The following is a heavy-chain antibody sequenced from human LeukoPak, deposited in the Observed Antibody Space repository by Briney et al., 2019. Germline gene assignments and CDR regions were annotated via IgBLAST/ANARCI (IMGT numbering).Heavy chain of an antibody. CDR2: IYHSGST. D-gene: IGHD4-17*01. J-gene: IGHJ4*02. CDR3: ATGGATTVTPYFDY. CDR1: GGSFSGYY. V-gene: IGHV4-34*01. Sequence: SETLSLTCAVYGGSFSGYYWSWIRQPPGKGLEWIGYIYHSGSTYYNPSLKSRVTISVDRSKNQFSLKLSSVTAADTAVYYCATGGATTVTPYFDYWGQGTLVTVSS.